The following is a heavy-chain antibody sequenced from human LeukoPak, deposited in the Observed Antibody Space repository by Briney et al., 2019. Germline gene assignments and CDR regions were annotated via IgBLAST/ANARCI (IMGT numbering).Heavy chain of an antibody. V-gene: IGHV3-23*01. Sequence: GGSLRLSCAASGFTFNSHAMSWVRQAPGKGLEWVSAISGSGGSTYYADSVKGRFTISRDNSKNTLYLQMNSLRAEDTAVYYCAKDQGIAAAGTLDYWGQGTLVTVSS. CDR1: GFTFNSHA. CDR2: ISGSGGST. J-gene: IGHJ4*02. D-gene: IGHD6-13*01. CDR3: AKDQGIAAAGTLDY.